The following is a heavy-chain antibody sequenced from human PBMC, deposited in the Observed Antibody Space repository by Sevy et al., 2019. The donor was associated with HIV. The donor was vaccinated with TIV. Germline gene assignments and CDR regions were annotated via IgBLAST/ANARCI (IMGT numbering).Heavy chain of an antibody. Sequence: GRSLRLPCAASGFPFHDHAMHWVRQSPGKGLEWVSGISWNSGSIGYADSVKGRFTISRDNAKQSIYLQMNNLAPDDTAFYYCAKDLNRGCASINCYSYYYYYYGLDVWGQGTTVTVSS. V-gene: IGHV3-9*01. D-gene: IGHD2-2*01. CDR2: ISWNSGSI. J-gene: IGHJ6*02. CDR3: AKDLNRGCASINCYSYYYYYYGLDV. CDR1: GFPFHDHA.